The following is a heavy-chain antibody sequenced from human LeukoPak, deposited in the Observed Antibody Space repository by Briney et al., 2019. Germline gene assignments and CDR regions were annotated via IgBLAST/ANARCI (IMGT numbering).Heavy chain of an antibody. Sequence: ASVKVSCKASGYTFTGYYMHWVRQAPGQGLEWMGWINPYSGGTNYAQKFQGRVTMTRDTSISTAYMELSRLRSDDTAMYYCARESLGNRGYVFWGQGALVTVSS. CDR1: GYTFTGYY. V-gene: IGHV1-2*02. J-gene: IGHJ4*02. CDR3: ARESLGNRGYVF. D-gene: IGHD3-22*01. CDR2: INPYSGGT.